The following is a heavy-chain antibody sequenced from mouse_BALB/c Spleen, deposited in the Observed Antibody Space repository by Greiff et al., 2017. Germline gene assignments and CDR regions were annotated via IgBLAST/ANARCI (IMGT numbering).Heavy chain of an antibody. J-gene: IGHJ3*01. CDR3: ARAAGNYEGAY. CDR1: GYTFTGYW. V-gene: IGHV1-69*01. CDR2: IVTSGSCT. Sequence: QVQLQQPGAELVMPGASVKMSCTASGYTFTGYWMHWVKQRPGQSLEWIGAIVTSGSCTSYNQKFKGKATLAVDESTSTAYMQLSSLTSEDSAVYYCARAAGNYEGAYWGQGTLVTVSA. D-gene: IGHD2-1*01.